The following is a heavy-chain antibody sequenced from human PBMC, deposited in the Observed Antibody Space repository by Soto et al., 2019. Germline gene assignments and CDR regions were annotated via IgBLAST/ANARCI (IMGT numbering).Heavy chain of an antibody. Sequence: PVGSLRLSCAASVFTFSSYAMSCVRQSPGKGLEWVSAISGSGGSTYYADSVKGRFTISRDNSKNTLYLQMNSLRAEDTAVYYCAKVAYGDYRTYYYYGMELWGQGTTVTVSS. V-gene: IGHV3-23*01. D-gene: IGHD4-17*01. CDR1: VFTFSSYA. CDR2: ISGSGGST. CDR3: AKVAYGDYRTYYYYGMEL. J-gene: IGHJ6*02.